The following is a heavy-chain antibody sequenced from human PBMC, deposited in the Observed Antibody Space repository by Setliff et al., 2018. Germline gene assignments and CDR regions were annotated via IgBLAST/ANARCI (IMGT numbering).Heavy chain of an antibody. Sequence: GGSLRLSCVASGFNLNVYTMEWVRQAPGRGLEWVSSISSNSNYIYNADSLKGRLTVSRDNAKNSLYLQMNSLRAEDTATYYCARSENCFSTHCSPYDYWGQGTLVTVSS. V-gene: IGHV3-21*01. CDR3: ARSENCFSTHCSPYDY. J-gene: IGHJ4*02. D-gene: IGHD2-2*01. CDR2: ISSNSNYI. CDR1: GFNLNVYT.